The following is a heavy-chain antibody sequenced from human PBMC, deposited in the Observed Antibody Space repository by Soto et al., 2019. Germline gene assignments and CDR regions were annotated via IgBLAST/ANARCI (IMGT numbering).Heavy chain of an antibody. D-gene: IGHD4-17*01. V-gene: IGHV1-2*02. CDR3: GRVGTTGVSYYYSGMDV. CDR1: GYTFTGYY. Sequence: QVQLVQSGAEVKKPGASVKVSCKASGYTFTGYYMHWVRQAPGQGLEWMGWINPNSGGTNYAQKLQGGVTMPRDTSTSTADMELSRLRSDDTAVYYCGRVGTTGVSYYYSGMDVWGQGTTVTVSS. J-gene: IGHJ6*02. CDR2: INPNSGGT.